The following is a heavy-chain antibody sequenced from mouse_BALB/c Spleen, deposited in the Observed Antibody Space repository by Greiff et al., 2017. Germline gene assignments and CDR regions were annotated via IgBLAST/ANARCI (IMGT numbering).Heavy chain of an antibody. CDR3: AIYYRYDGYYAMDY. CDR1: GYTFTSYT. CDR2: INPSSGYT. Sequence: QVQLQQSGAELARPGASVKMSCKASGYTFTSYTMHWVKQRPGQGLEWIGYINPSSGYTNYNQKFKDKATLTADKSSSTAYMQLSSLTSEDSAVYYCAIYYRYDGYYAMDYWGQGTSVTVSS. D-gene: IGHD2-14*01. J-gene: IGHJ4*01. V-gene: IGHV1-4*01.